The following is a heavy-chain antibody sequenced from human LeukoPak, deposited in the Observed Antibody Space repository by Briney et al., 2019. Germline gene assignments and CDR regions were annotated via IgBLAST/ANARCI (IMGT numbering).Heavy chain of an antibody. J-gene: IGHJ6*02. Sequence: SQTLSLTCTVSGGSISSGGYYWSWIRQHPGKGLEWIGYIYYSGSTYYNPSLKSRVTISVDTSKNQFSLKLSSVTAADTAVYYCARRGTVTIPYYYYVMDVWGQGTTVTVSS. CDR2: IYYSGST. CDR3: ARRGTVTIPYYYYVMDV. D-gene: IGHD4-17*01. CDR1: GGSISSGGYY. V-gene: IGHV4-31*03.